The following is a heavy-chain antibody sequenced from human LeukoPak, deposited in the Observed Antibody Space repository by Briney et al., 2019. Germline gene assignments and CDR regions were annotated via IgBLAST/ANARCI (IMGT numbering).Heavy chain of an antibody. D-gene: IGHD4-4*01. Sequence: GGSLRLSCAASGLAFSDFAMSWVRQAPGKGLEWVSAISGSGGSTYYADSVKGRFTISRDNSKNTLYLQMNSLRAEDTAVYYCAKGGFLTTIPDYWGQGTLVTVSS. CDR1: GLAFSDFA. CDR2: ISGSGGST. CDR3: AKGGFLTTIPDY. J-gene: IGHJ4*02. V-gene: IGHV3-23*01.